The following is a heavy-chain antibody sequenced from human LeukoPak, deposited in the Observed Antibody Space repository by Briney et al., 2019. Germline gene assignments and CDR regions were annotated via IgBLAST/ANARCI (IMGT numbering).Heavy chain of an antibody. J-gene: IGHJ5*02. D-gene: IGHD2-21*02. CDR2: ISDSGSTI. CDR1: GFTFSSYE. Sequence: GGSLRLSCAASGFTFSSYEMNWVRQAPGKGLEWVSYISDSGSTIYYADSVEGRFTISRDNAKNSLYLQMNSLRAEDTAVYYCAREKMTWGFDPWGQGTLVTVSS. V-gene: IGHV3-48*03. CDR3: AREKMTWGFDP.